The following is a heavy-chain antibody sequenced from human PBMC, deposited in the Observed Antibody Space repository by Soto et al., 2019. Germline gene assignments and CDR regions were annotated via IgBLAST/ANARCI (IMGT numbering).Heavy chain of an antibody. J-gene: IGHJ6*03. D-gene: IGHD3-16*02. V-gene: IGHV4-59*01. Sequence: QVQLQEAGPGLVKPSETLSLTCTVSGGSISSYYWSWIRQPPGKGLEWIGYNYYSGSTNYNPSLKYRVTISVDTAKNQFSLKLSSVTDADTAVYYCASWPAGGLSFCYYYYYMDVWGKGTTVTVSS. CDR1: GGSISSYY. CDR2: NYYSGST. CDR3: ASWPAGGLSFCYYYYYMDV.